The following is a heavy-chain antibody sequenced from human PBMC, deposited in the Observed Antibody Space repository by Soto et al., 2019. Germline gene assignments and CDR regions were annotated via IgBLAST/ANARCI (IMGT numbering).Heavy chain of an antibody. Sequence: PSETLSLTCTVSGGSISSYYWSWIRQPPGKGLEWIGYIYSSGSTDYNPSLKSRVTISVDTSENQFSLNLISVTAADTAVYYCARDRYSGSYFFDYWGQGTLVTVSS. V-gene: IGHV4-59*01. D-gene: IGHD1-26*01. CDR1: GGSISSYY. CDR3: ARDRYSGSYFFDY. J-gene: IGHJ4*02. CDR2: IYSSGST.